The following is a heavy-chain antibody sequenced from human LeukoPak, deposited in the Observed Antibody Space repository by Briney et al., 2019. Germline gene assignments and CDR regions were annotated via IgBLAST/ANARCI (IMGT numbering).Heavy chain of an antibody. J-gene: IGHJ3*02. CDR2: INPSGGST. CDR1: GYTFTSYY. V-gene: IGHV1-46*01. Sequence: ASVKVSFKASGYTFTSYYMQWVRQAPGQGLEWMGIINPSGGSTSYAQKFQGRVTMTRDTSTSTVYMELSSLRSEDTAVYYCAREGSVAVAGRGSAFDIWGQGTMVTVSS. CDR3: AREGSVAVAGRGSAFDI. D-gene: IGHD6-19*01.